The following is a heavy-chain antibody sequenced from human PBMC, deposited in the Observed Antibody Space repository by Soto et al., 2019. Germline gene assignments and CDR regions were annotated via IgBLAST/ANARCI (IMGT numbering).Heavy chain of an antibody. J-gene: IGHJ4*02. CDR3: ASDGRYSSGWSWDYFDY. CDR2: ISSSSSYI. V-gene: IGHV3-21*01. Sequence: LRLSCAASGFTFSSYSMNWVRQAPGKGLEWVSSISSSSSYIYYADSVKGRFTIPRDNAKNSLYLQMNSLRAEDTAVYYCASDGRYSSGWSWDYFDYWGQGTLVTVSS. CDR1: GFTFSSYS. D-gene: IGHD6-19*01.